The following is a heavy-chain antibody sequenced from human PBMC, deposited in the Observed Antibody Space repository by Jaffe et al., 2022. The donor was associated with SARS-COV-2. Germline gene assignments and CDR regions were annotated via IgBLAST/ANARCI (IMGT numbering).Heavy chain of an antibody. D-gene: IGHD1-26*01. CDR1: GGSFSGYY. CDR3: ARDDRSYLGVDY. J-gene: IGHJ4*02. CDR2: INHSGST. Sequence: QVQLQQWGAGLLKPSETLSLTCAVYGGSFSGYYWSWIRQPPGKGLEWIGEINHSGSTNYNPSLKSRVTISVDTSKNQFSLKLSSVTAADTAVYYCARDDRSYLGVDYWGQGTLVTVSS. V-gene: IGHV4-34*01.